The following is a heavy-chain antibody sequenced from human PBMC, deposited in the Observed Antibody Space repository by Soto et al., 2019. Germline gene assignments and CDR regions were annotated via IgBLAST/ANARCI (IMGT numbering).Heavy chain of an antibody. D-gene: IGHD3-10*01. CDR3: ARDRNGPGGVFDY. CDR2: IYYSGST. J-gene: IGHJ4*02. CDR1: GGSISSYY. V-gene: IGHV4-59*01. Sequence: SETLSLTCTVSGGSISSYYWSWIRQPPGKGLEWIGYIYYSGSTNYNPSLKSRVTISVDTSKNQFFLMLSSVTAADPAVYYCARDRNGPGGVFDYWGQGTLVTVSS.